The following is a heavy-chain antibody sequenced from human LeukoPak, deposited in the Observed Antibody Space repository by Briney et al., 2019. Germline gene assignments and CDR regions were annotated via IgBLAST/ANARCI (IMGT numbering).Heavy chain of an antibody. CDR1: GYIFTSYW. CDR3: AIRYSGSYSDY. J-gene: IGHJ4*02. Sequence: GESLKISCKASGYIFTSYWIGWVRQMPGKGLEWMGVIYPGDSDTRYSPSFRGQVTLSADKSISTAYLQWSSLKASDTAMYYCAIRYSGSYSDYWGQGTLVTVYS. V-gene: IGHV5-51*01. CDR2: IYPGDSDT. D-gene: IGHD1-26*01.